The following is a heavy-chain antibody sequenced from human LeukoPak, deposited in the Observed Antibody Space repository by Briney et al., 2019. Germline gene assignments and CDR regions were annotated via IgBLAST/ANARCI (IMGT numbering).Heavy chain of an antibody. CDR3: ATVGVPLGFEEPRMDV. CDR1: GGTFSSYA. D-gene: IGHD3-10*01. CDR2: FNPEDGET. J-gene: IGHJ6*02. Sequence: GASVKVSCKASGGTFSSYAISWVRQAPGQGLEWMGGFNPEDGETIYAEKFQGRVSMTEDTSTDTAYMELSSLRSEDTAVYYCATVGVPLGFEEPRMDVWGQGTTVTVSS. V-gene: IGHV1-24*01.